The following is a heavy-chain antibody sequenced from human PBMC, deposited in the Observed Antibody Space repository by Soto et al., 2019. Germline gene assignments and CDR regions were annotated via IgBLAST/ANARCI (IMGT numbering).Heavy chain of an antibody. D-gene: IGHD1-1*01. V-gene: IGHV1-46*01. CDR1: GYTFTSYY. Sequence: ASVKVSCKASGYTFTSYYMHWVRKDPGQGLEWMGIINPSGGSTSYAQKFQGRVTMTRDTSTSTVYMELSSLRSEDTAVYYCARDMKTGTTSYYYYGMDVWGQGTTVTVSS. J-gene: IGHJ6*02. CDR2: INPSGGST. CDR3: ARDMKTGTTSYYYYGMDV.